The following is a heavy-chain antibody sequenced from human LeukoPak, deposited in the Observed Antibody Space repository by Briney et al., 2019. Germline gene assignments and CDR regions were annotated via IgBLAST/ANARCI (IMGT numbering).Heavy chain of an antibody. CDR1: GFTFSSYS. J-gene: IGHJ5*02. V-gene: IGHV3-21*01. D-gene: IGHD3-16*02. Sequence: RPGGSLRLSCAASGFTFSSYSMNWVRQAPGKGLEWVSSISSSSSYIYYADSVKGRFTISRDNAKNSLYLQMNSLRAEDTAVYYCAREGSRLGELSYNWFDPWGQRTLVTVSS. CDR2: ISSSSSYI. CDR3: AREGSRLGELSYNWFDP.